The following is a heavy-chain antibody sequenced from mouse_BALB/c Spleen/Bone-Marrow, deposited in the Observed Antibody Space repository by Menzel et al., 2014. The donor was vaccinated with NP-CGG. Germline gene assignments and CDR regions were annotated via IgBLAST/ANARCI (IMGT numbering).Heavy chain of an antibody. J-gene: IGHJ2*01. D-gene: IGHD1-1*01. V-gene: IGHV5-17*02. CDR3: ARSGSSSGYFDY. CDR1: GFTFSSFG. Sequence: EVKLMESGGGLVQPGGSRKLSCAASGFTFSSFGMHWVRQAPEKGLEWVAYISSGSSTIYYADTVMGRFTISRDNPKNPLFLQMTSLRSEDTAMYYCARSGSSSGYFDYWGQGTTLTVSS. CDR2: ISSGSSTI.